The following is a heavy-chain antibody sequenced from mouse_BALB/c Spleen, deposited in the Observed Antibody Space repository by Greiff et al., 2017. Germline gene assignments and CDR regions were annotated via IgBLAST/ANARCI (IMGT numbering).Heavy chain of an antibody. CDR2: ISNGGGST. CDR1: GFTFSSYT. V-gene: IGHV5-12-2*01. D-gene: IGHD2-4*01. CDR3: ARQASTMISRYFDV. Sequence: EVKLMESGGGLVQPGGSLKLSCAASGFTFSSYTMSWVRQTPEKRLEWVAYISNGGGSTYYPDTVKGRFTISRDNAKNTLYLQMSSLKSEDTAMYYCARQASTMISRYFDVWGAGTTVTVSS. J-gene: IGHJ1*01.